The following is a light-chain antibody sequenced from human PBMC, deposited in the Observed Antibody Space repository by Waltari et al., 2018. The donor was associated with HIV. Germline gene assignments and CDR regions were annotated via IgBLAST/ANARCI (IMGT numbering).Light chain of an antibody. CDR1: QSVRNN. Sequence: EIVLTQFPGTLSLSPGERATLSCRASQSVRNNLVWYQQKPGQAPRLLIFGASSGATDIPDRFSGSGSGTDFTLTISRLEPEDSAVYCCQQYGKSPITFGQGTRLEI. J-gene: IGKJ5*01. CDR2: GAS. CDR3: QQYGKSPIT. V-gene: IGKV3-20*01.